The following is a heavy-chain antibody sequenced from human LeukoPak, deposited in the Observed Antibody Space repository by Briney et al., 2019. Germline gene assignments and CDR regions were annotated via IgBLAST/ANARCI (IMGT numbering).Heavy chain of an antibody. Sequence: ASVKVSCKASGYTFTSYAMNWVRQAPGQGLEWMGWINTNTGNPTYAQGFTGRFVFSLDTSVSTAYLQISSLKAEDTAVYYCARPVYSGSYYVPSHFDYWGQGTLVTVSS. D-gene: IGHD1-26*01. J-gene: IGHJ4*02. CDR1: GYTFTSYA. V-gene: IGHV7-4-1*02. CDR2: INTNTGNP. CDR3: ARPVYSGSYYVPSHFDY.